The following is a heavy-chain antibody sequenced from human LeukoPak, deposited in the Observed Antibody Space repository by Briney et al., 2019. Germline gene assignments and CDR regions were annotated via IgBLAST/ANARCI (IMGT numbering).Heavy chain of an antibody. V-gene: IGHV1-18*01. D-gene: IGHD3-9*01. Sequence: ASVKVSCKASGYTFTSYGISWVRQAPGQGLEWMGWISAYNGNTNHAQKLQGRVTMTTDTSTSTAYMELRSLRSDDTAVYYCARAGPPLRYFDWSYPGGDYWGQGTLVTVSS. J-gene: IGHJ4*02. CDR2: ISAYNGNT. CDR1: GYTFTSYG. CDR3: ARAGPPLRYFDWSYPGGDY.